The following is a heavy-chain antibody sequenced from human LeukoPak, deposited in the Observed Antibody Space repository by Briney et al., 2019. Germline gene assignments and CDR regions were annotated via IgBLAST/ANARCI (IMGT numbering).Heavy chain of an antibody. D-gene: IGHD6-13*01. Sequence: GASVKVSCKASGGTFSSCTISWVRQAPGQGLERMGRIIPILGIANYAQKFQGRVTITADKSTSTAYMELSSLRSEDTAVYYCARDSSPEGFDYWGQGTLVTVSS. CDR1: GGTFSSCT. J-gene: IGHJ4*02. CDR2: IIPILGIA. V-gene: IGHV1-69*04. CDR3: ARDSSPEGFDY.